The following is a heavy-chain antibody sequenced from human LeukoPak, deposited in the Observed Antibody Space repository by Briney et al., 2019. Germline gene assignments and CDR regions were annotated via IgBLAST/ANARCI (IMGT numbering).Heavy chain of an antibody. D-gene: IGHD3-10*01. CDR2: IYTSGST. CDR1: GGSISSYY. J-gene: IGHJ4*02. Sequence: SETLSLTCTVSGGSISSYYWSWIRQPAGKGLEWIGRIYTSGSTNYNPSLKSRVTMSVDTSKNQFSLKLSSVTAADTAVYYCASEGAYYGSGSRFDCWGQGTLVTVSS. V-gene: IGHV4-4*07. CDR3: ASEGAYYGSGSRFDC.